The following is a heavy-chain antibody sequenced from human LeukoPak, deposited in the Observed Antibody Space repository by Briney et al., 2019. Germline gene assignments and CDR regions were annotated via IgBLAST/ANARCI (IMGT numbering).Heavy chain of an antibody. CDR1: GFTFRSYA. Sequence: PGGSLRLSCAASGFTFRSYAMTWVRQTPGKGLEWVSTTSDSGGSTYYADSVKGRFTISRDNSKNTLSLQMNSLRAEDTAIYYCAKDQGYSGYELFDSWGQGTLVTVSS. V-gene: IGHV3-23*01. D-gene: IGHD5-12*01. CDR3: AKDQGYSGYELFDS. CDR2: TSDSGGST. J-gene: IGHJ4*02.